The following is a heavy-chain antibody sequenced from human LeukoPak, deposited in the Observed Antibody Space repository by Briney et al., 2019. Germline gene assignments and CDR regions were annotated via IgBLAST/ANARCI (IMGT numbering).Heavy chain of an antibody. Sequence: PSETLSLTCTVSGGSISSYYWSWIRQPPGKGLEWIGNIYNSGSTYYNPSLKSRVTISVDTSKNQFSLKLSSVTAADTAVYYCARLLYDPFDCWGQGTLVTVSS. CDR3: ARLLYDPFDC. CDR1: GGSISSYY. V-gene: IGHV4-59*04. J-gene: IGHJ4*02. D-gene: IGHD5/OR15-5a*01. CDR2: IYNSGST.